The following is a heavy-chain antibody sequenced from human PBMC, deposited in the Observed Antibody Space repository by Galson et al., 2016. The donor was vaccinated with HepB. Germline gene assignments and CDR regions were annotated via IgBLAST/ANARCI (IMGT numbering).Heavy chain of an antibody. CDR1: GFTFSSHA. CDR3: ARDGALGHCSGGRCHTGIDY. V-gene: IGHV3-30-3*01. D-gene: IGHD2-15*01. J-gene: IGHJ4*02. Sequence: SLRLSCAASGFTFSSHAMHWVRQAPGKGLEWVAVISYDGSNKYYADSVKGRVTIARDNSKNTLYLQMNGLRAEDTAVYYCARDGALGHCSGGRCHTGIDYWGQGTLVTVSS. CDR2: ISYDGSNK.